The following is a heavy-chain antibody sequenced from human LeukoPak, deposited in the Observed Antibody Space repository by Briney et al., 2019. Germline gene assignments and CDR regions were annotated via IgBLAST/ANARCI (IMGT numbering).Heavy chain of an antibody. D-gene: IGHD6-13*01. J-gene: IGHJ5*02. CDR3: ARGPIAAAGFDP. CDR2: ISSSGSTI. V-gene: IGHV3-48*03. Sequence: GGSLRLSCAASGFTFSSYEMNWVRQAPGKGLEWVSYISSSGSTIYYADSVKGRFTISRDNATNSLYLQMNSLRAEDTAVYYCARGPIAAAGFDPWGQGTLVTVSS. CDR1: GFTFSSYE.